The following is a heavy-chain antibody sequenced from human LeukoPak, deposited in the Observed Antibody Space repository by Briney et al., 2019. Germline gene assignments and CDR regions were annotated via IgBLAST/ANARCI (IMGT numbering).Heavy chain of an antibody. CDR1: GFTVSSNY. CDR3: ARIKYTAMVPSYYYYYMDV. V-gene: IGHV3-53*01. CDR2: IYSGGST. Sequence: GGSLRLSCAASGFTVSSNYMSWVRQAPRKGLEWVSVIYSGGSTYYADSVQGRFTISRDNSKNTLYLQMNSLRAEDTAVYYCARIKYTAMVPSYYYYYMDVWGKGTTVTVSS. D-gene: IGHD5-18*01. J-gene: IGHJ6*03.